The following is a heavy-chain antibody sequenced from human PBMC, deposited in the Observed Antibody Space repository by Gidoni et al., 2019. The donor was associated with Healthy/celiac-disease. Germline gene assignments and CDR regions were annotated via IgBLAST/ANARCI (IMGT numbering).Heavy chain of an antibody. CDR3: ARLSSPWSGYYLGYFDY. CDR1: GFPFRSST. V-gene: IGHV3-48*01. D-gene: IGHD3-3*01. Sequence: EVELVESGGDLVQPGGSLRLSCAASGFPFRSSTMNWVRQAPGKGLEWVSYISSSSSNIYYADSVKGRFTISRDNAKNSLYLQMNSLRAEDTAVYYCARLSSPWSGYYLGYFDYWGQGTLVTVSS. J-gene: IGHJ4*02. CDR2: ISSSSSNI.